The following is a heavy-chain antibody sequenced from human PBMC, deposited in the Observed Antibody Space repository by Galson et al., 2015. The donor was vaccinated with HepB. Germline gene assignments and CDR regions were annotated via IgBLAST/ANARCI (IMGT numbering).Heavy chain of an antibody. CDR1: GGTFSSYA. CDR3: ARVDYAQYGDHLYNWFDP. Sequence: SVKVSCKASGGTFSSYAISWVRQAPGQGLEWMGGIIPIFGTANYAQKFQGRVTITADESTSTAYMELSSLRSEDTAVYYCARVDYAQYGDHLYNWFDPWGREPWSPSPQ. J-gene: IGHJ5*02. D-gene: IGHD4-17*01. CDR2: IIPIFGTA. V-gene: IGHV1-69*13.